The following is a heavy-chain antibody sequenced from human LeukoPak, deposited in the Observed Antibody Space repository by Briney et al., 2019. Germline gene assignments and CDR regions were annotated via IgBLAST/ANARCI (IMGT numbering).Heavy chain of an antibody. CDR3: ARGRGTRQQWLVPLGIRVFDI. CDR2: ISSSGSTI. J-gene: IGHJ3*02. Sequence: GGSLRLSCAASGFTFSSYEMNWVRQAPGKGLEWVSYISSSGSTIYYADSVKGRFTISRDNAKNSLYLQMNSLRAEDTAVYYCARGRGTRQQWLVPLGIRVFDIWGQGTMVTVSS. CDR1: GFTFSSYE. V-gene: IGHV3-48*03. D-gene: IGHD6-19*01.